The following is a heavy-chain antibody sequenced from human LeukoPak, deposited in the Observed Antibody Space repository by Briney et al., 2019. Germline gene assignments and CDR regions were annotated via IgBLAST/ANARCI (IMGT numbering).Heavy chain of an antibody. CDR3: ASGGIVVVPFYYYHMDV. CDR2: IYTSGST. CDR1: GGSISRGSYY. V-gene: IGHV4-61*02. D-gene: IGHD2-2*01. J-gene: IGHJ6*03. Sequence: SETLSLTCTVSGGSISRGSYYWSWIRQPAGKALEWIGRIYTSGSTNYNPSLKSRVTISVDTSKNQFSLKLSSVTAADTAVYYCASGGIVVVPFYYYHMDVWGKGTTVTVSS.